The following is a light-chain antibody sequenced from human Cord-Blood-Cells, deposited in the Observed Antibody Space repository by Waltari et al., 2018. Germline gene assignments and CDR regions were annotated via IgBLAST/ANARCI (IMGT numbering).Light chain of an antibody. J-gene: IGKJ1*01. Sequence: DIQMTQYPSSLSASVGDRVTITCRASQSISSYLNWYQQKQVKAPKLLIYAASSLQSGVPSRFSGSGSGTDFTLTISSLQPEDFATYYCQQSYSTPRTFGQGTKVEIK. CDR3: QQSYSTPRT. CDR2: AAS. V-gene: IGKV1-39*01. CDR1: QSISSY.